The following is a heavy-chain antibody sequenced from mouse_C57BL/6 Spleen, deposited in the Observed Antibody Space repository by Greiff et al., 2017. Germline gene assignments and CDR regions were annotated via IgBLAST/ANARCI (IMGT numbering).Heavy chain of an antibody. V-gene: IGHV1-69*01. J-gene: IGHJ3*01. CDR2: IDPSDSYT. D-gene: IGHD2-4*01. CDR3: ARGDYDAWFAY. CDR1: GYTFTSYW. Sequence: QVQLQQPGAELVMPGASVKLSCKASGYTFTSYWMHWVKQRPGQGLEWIGEIDPSDSYTNYNQKFKGKSTLTVDKSSSTAYMQLSSLTSEDSAVYYGARGDYDAWFAYWGQGTLVTVSA.